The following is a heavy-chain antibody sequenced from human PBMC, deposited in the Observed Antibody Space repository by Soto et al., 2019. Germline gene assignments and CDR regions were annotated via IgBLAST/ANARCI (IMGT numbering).Heavy chain of an antibody. Sequence: EVPLVESGGGFVQPGGSLRLSCAASGFIFSNNWIHWVRQAPGKGLEWVSHINNDGSDTSYADSVKGRFTISRDNAKNTVVLQMNSRGAEDTAMYYCARGAGGLDYWGQGTLVTVSS. D-gene: IGHD3-10*01. CDR3: ARGAGGLDY. V-gene: IGHV3-74*01. J-gene: IGHJ4*02. CDR2: INNDGSDT. CDR1: GFIFSNNW.